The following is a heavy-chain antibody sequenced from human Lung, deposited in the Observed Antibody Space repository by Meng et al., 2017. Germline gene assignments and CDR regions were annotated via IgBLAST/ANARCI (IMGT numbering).Heavy chain of an antibody. D-gene: IGHD1-14*01. V-gene: IGHV3-74*01. Sequence: GESLKISCAASGFTFSSYWMHWVRRIPGKGLVWVSRIKTDGSTTHYADSVKGRFTISRDNAKNTVYLQMNSLRAEDTAIYYCARDGTYNNWGQGTLVTVSS. CDR2: IKTDGSTT. CDR1: GFTFSSYW. CDR3: ARDGTYNN. J-gene: IGHJ4*02.